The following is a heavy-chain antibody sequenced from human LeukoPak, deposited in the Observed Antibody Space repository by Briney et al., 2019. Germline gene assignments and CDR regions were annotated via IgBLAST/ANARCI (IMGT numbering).Heavy chain of an antibody. CDR3: ARARGSSGVDY. Sequence: ASVKVSCKASGYTFTSYAMHWVRQAPGQRLEWVGWINAGNGNTKYSQKFQGRVTITRDTSASTAYMELSSLRSEDTAVYYCARARGSSGVDYWGQGTLVTVSS. CDR1: GYTFTSYA. D-gene: IGHD6-19*01. CDR2: INAGNGNT. V-gene: IGHV1-3*01. J-gene: IGHJ4*02.